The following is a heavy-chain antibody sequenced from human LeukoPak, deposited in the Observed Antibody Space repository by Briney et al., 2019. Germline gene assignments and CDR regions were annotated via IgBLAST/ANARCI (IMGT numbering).Heavy chain of an antibody. CDR2: ISYDGSNK. Sequence: PGGSLRLSCAASGFTFSSYAMHWVRQAPGKGLEWVAVISYDGSNKYYADSVKGRFTISRDNSKNTLYLQMNSLRAEDTAVYYCGRELDSGVYNPGGGGQNCFDPGGQETLVPVSS. V-gene: IGHV3-30-3*01. D-gene: IGHD3-22*01. CDR3: GRELDSGVYNPGGGGQNCFDP. CDR1: GFTFSSYA. J-gene: IGHJ5*02.